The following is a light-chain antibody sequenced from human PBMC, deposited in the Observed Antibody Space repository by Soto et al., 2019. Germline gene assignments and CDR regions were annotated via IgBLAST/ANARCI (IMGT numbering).Light chain of an antibody. CDR3: SSYTTSSTPVL. CDR1: SSGVGAYNY. J-gene: IGLJ2*01. CDR2: EVN. V-gene: IGLV2-14*01. Sequence: QSALTQPASVSGSPGQSITISCTGTSSGVGAYNYVSWYQQHPGKAPKLMIYEVNTRPSGVSNRFSGSKSGNTASLTISGLQAEDEADYYCSSYTTSSTPVLFGGGTKVTGL.